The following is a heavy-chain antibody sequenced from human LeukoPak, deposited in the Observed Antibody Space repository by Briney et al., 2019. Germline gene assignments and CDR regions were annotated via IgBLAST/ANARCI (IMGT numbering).Heavy chain of an antibody. D-gene: IGHD3-10*01. CDR1: GGTFSSYA. Sequence: ASVKVSCKASGGTFSSYAISWVRQAPGQGLEWMGRIIPIFGTANYAQKFQGRVTITTDESTSTAYMEPSSLRSEDTAVYYCAIQSRITMVRGVIITTLDYWGQGTLVTVSS. CDR3: AIQSRITMVRGVIITTLDY. CDR2: IIPIFGTA. J-gene: IGHJ4*02. V-gene: IGHV1-69*05.